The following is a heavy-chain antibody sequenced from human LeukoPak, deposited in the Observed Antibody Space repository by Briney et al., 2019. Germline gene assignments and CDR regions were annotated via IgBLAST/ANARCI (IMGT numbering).Heavy chain of an antibody. CDR1: GFTFSSYS. CDR3: ARPTTYCSSTCCQPGV. D-gene: IGHD2-2*01. J-gene: IGHJ6*04. V-gene: IGHV3-21*01. Sequence: PGGSLRLSCAASGFTFSSYSMNWVRQAPGKGLEWVSSISSSSSYIYYADSVKGRFTISRDNAKNSLYLQMNSLRAEDTAVYYCARPTTYCSSTCCQPGVWGKGTTVTVSS. CDR2: ISSSSSYI.